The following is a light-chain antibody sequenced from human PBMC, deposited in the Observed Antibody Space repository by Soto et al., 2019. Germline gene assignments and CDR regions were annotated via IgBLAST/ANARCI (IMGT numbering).Light chain of an antibody. CDR1: SSDVGGYNY. V-gene: IGLV2-14*01. CDR3: SSYTSSSTFHYV. CDR2: EVS. Sequence: QSALTQPASVSGSPGQSITISCTGTSSDVGGYNYVSWYQQHPGKAPKLMIYEVSNRPSGVSNRFSGSKSGNTASLTISGLQVEDEADYYCSSYTSSSTFHYVFGTGTKLTVL. J-gene: IGLJ1*01.